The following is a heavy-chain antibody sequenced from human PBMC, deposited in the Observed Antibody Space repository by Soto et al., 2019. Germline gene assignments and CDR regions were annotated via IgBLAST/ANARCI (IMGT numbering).Heavy chain of an antibody. V-gene: IGHV4-59*08. CDR2: IYYAGTP. CDR1: DGSLSPNY. J-gene: IGHJ4*02. CDR3: ARLGAYYQAMDS. D-gene: IGHD3-22*01. Sequence: QVQLQQSGPGLVKPSETLSLTCTVSDGSLSPNYWSWVRQSPGKGLEWIGYIYYAGTPTYNPSLKSRITISLDTSQNEVSLKLSSVTAADTAVYYCARLGAYYQAMDSWGRGTLVTVSS.